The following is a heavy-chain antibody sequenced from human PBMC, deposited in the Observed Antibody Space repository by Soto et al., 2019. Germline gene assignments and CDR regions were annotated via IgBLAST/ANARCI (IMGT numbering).Heavy chain of an antibody. CDR2: MNPNSGNT. J-gene: IGHJ4*02. CDR3: AKDWRAGLVTVDY. Sequence: ASVKVSCKASGYTFTSYGINWVRQATGQGLEWMGWMNPNSGNTGYAQKFQGRVTMTRNTSISTAYMELSSLRSEDTAVYYCAKDWRAGLVTVDYWGQGTLVTVSS. V-gene: IGHV1-8*01. D-gene: IGHD3-9*01. CDR1: GYTFTSYG.